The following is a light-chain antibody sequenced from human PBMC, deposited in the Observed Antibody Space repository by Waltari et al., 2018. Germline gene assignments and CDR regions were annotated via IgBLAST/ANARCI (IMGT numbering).Light chain of an antibody. CDR2: EFA. J-gene: IGLJ1*01. V-gene: IGLV2-23*02. CDR3: SSNAGGHVV. Sequence: QSALTQPASVSGSPGQSTTISCTGASSDFGKSNLVSWFQKYPGKAPTLLIYEFANRPSGVFHRSAGSKSGKPASLTISGLRTEDEADYYCSSNAGGHVVFGSGTKVTVL. CDR1: SSDFGKSNL.